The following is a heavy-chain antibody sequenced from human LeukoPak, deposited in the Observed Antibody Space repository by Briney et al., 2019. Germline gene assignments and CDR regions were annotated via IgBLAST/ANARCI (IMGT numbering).Heavy chain of an antibody. J-gene: IGHJ5*02. D-gene: IGHD6-6*01. CDR2: INHSGST. Sequence: SETLSLTCTVSGDSISNSNYYWGWIRQPPGKGLEWIGEINHSGSTNYNPSLKSRVTISVDTSKNQFSLKLSSVTAADTAVYYCARGLPSYSSSSLFDPWGQGTLVTVSS. CDR3: ARGLPSYSSSSLFDP. V-gene: IGHV4-39*07. CDR1: GDSISNSNYY.